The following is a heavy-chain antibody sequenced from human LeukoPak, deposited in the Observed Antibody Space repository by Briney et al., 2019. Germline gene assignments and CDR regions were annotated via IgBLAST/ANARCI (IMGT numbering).Heavy chain of an antibody. Sequence: SGGSLRLSCAASGFTFNSYAMHWVRQAPGKGLEWVAVISYDGSNKYYADSVKGRFTISRDNSKNTLYLQMNSLRAEDTAVYYCARGLGYFDYWGQGTLVTVSS. CDR3: ARGLGYFDY. CDR1: GFTFNSYA. D-gene: IGHD5/OR15-5a*01. V-gene: IGHV3-30-3*01. J-gene: IGHJ4*02. CDR2: ISYDGSNK.